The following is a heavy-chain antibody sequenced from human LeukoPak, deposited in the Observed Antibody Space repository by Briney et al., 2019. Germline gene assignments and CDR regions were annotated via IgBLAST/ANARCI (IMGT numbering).Heavy chain of an antibody. D-gene: IGHD6-19*01. V-gene: IGHV3-7*01. J-gene: IGHJ3*02. Sequence: PGGSLRLSCAASGFTFSSYWMSWVRQAPGKGLEWVANIKQDGSEKYYVDSVKGRFTISRDNAKNSLYLQMNSLRAEDTAVYYCARYRVSSGWSLVLPGAFDIWGQGTMVTVSS. CDR1: GFTFSSYW. CDR2: IKQDGSEK. CDR3: ARYRVSSGWSLVLPGAFDI.